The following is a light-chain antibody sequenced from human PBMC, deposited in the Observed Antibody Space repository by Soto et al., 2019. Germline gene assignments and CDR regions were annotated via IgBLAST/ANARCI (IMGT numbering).Light chain of an antibody. CDR3: GTWDSSLSAGV. Sequence: QSVLTQPPSVSAAPGQKVTISCSGSSSNIGNNFVSWYRQLPGTAPQLLIYNSDKRPSGIPDRFSGSKSGTSATLGITGLQPGDEADYYCGTWDSSLSAGVFGGGTKLTVL. CDR2: NSD. CDR1: SSNIGNNF. V-gene: IGLV1-51*01. J-gene: IGLJ3*02.